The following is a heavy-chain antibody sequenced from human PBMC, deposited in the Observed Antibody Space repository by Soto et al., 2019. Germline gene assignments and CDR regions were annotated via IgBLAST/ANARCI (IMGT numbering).Heavy chain of an antibody. CDR1: GLTFSSYA. Sequence: GGSLRLSCAASGLTFSSYAMHWVRQAPGKGLEWVAVISYDGSKKYYADSVKGRFTISRDNSKNTLSLQMNSLRAEDTAAYYCESASDVFLECYQMRRGTFDLCGQGTLDTVSS. D-gene: IGHD3-3*01. J-gene: IGHJ5*02. CDR2: ISYDGSKK. V-gene: IGHV3-30-3*01. CDR3: ESASDVFLECYQMRRGTFDL.